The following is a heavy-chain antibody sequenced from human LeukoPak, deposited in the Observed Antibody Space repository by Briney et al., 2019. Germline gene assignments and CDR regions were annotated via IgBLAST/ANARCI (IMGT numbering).Heavy chain of an antibody. D-gene: IGHD2-21*01. CDR2: VYYHGNTK. CDR3: VRDQGRAYGYLES. V-gene: IGHV3-30*19. CDR1: GFTFNNYG. Sequence: PGGSLRLSCAASGFTFNNYGMHWVRQAPGKGLEWVAFVYYHGNTKYYAASVKGRFTISRDNSRNSVHIQMNSLRIEDTAVYHCVRDQGRAYGYLESWGQGTLVTVSS. J-gene: IGHJ4*02.